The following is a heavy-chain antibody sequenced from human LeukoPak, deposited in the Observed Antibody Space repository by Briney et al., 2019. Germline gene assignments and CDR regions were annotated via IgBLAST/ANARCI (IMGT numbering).Heavy chain of an antibody. Sequence: GGSLRLSCAASGFTLSSYSMNWVRQAPGKGLEWVSSISSSSSYIYYADSVKGRFTISRDNAKNSLYLQMNSLRAEDTAVYYCATTPYSRGGEGWGQGTLVTVSS. J-gene: IGHJ4*02. D-gene: IGHD6-13*01. CDR3: ATTPYSRGGEG. V-gene: IGHV3-21*01. CDR2: ISSSSSYI. CDR1: GFTLSSYS.